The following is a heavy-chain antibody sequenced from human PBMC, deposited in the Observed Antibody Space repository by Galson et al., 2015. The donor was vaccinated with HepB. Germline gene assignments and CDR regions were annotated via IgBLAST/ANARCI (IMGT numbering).Heavy chain of an antibody. CDR3: AKGDVWGPAAINYGLHV. D-gene: IGHD2-2*02. Sequence: SLRLSCAASGFSFNDYGLHWVRQAPGKGLAWVSSISGNGGDTKYGDSVKGRFTIFRDKANSKPYLQMNSLRAEDTAVYYCAKGDVWGPAAINYGLHVWGQGTTVTVSS. CDR2: ISGNGGDT. CDR1: GFSFNDYG. J-gene: IGHJ6*02. V-gene: IGHV3-23*01.